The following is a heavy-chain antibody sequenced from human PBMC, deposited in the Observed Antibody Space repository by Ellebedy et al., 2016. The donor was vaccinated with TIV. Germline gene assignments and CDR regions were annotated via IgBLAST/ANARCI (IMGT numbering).Heavy chain of an antibody. CDR1: GGTFSSYA. D-gene: IGHD3-3*01. J-gene: IGHJ4*02. V-gene: IGHV1-69*13. Sequence: ASVKVSCKASGGTFSSYAISWVRQAPGQGLEWMGGIIPIFGTANYAQKFQGRVTITADESTSTAYMELSSLRSEDTAVYYCARVSTFGVAPPDYWGQGTLVTVSS. CDR3: ARVSTFGVAPPDY. CDR2: IIPIFGTA.